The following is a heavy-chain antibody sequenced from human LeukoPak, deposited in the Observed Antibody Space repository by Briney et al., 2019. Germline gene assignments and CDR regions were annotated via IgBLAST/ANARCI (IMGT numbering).Heavy chain of an antibody. D-gene: IGHD2-15*01. CDR2: IYYSGST. Sequence: SETLSLTCTVSGGSISSYYWSWIRQPPGKGLEWIGYIYYSGSTNYNPSLKSRVTISVDTSKYQFSLKLSSVTAADTAVYYCAREYCSGGSCFWFDPWGQGTLVTVSS. V-gene: IGHV4-59*01. J-gene: IGHJ5*02. CDR3: AREYCSGGSCFWFDP. CDR1: GGSISSYY.